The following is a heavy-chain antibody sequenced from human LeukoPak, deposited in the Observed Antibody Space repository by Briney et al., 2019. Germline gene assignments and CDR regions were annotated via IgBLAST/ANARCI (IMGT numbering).Heavy chain of an antibody. J-gene: IGHJ4*02. CDR3: ARRDFWSGYYHFDY. D-gene: IGHD3-3*01. CDR2: IYYSGST. Sequence: TSETLSLTCTVSGGSVSSGSYYWSWIRQPPGKGLEWIGYIYYSGSTNYNPSLKSRVTMSVDTSKNQFSLKLSSVTAADTAVYYCARRDFWSGYYHFDYWGQGTLVTVSS. V-gene: IGHV4-61*01. CDR1: GGSVSSGSYY.